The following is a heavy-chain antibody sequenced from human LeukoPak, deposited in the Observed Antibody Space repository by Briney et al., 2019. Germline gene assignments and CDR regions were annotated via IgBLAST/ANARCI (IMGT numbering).Heavy chain of an antibody. CDR3: AKGVRLWFAFYFDY. Sequence: GGSLRLSCAGSGFTLGIYAMSWVRQAPGKGLEWVSAISGNGYNTYYADSVKGRFTICSESSGNTLYLQMHNLRAEDTAVYYCAKGVRLWFAFYFDYWGQGTLVTVSS. CDR2: ISGNGYNT. D-gene: IGHD3-10*01. V-gene: IGHV3-23*01. J-gene: IGHJ4*02. CDR1: GFTLGIYA.